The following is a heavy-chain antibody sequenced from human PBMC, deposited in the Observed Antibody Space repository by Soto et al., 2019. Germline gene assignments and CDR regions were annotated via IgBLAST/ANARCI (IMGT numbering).Heavy chain of an antibody. J-gene: IGHJ4*02. Sequence: QVQLRESGPGLVKPSQTLSLTCTVSGGSINSGGYYWNWIRQHPGKGLERIGYMYYSGSTYYNPFLRSRVIRSADTSENHFSLKQSSVTAADTAVYFCARGYRQSGYSSSWVFDYWCQGTLVHVSS. D-gene: IGHD6-13*01. V-gene: IGHV4-31*03. CDR2: MYYSGST. CDR3: ARGYRQSGYSSSWVFDY. CDR1: GGSINSGGYY.